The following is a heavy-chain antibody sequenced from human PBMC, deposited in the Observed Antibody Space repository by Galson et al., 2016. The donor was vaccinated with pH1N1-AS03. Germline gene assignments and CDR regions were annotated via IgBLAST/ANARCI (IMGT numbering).Heavy chain of an antibody. Sequence: SLRLSCAASGFTFSDVWMSWVRQAPGKGLEWVGRIKSNTDGGTTDYAAPVKGRFTISRDDSKNTLYLQMNTRTSEETAVYYWRVVAENDAFDMWGQGTMVTVSS. CDR1: GFTFSDVW. CDR2: IKSNTDGGTT. J-gene: IGHJ3*02. CDR3: RVVAENDAFDM. V-gene: IGHV3-15*01. D-gene: IGHD3-22*01.